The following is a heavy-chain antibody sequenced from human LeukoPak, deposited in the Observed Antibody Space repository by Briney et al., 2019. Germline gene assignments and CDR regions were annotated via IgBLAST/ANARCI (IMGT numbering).Heavy chain of an antibody. D-gene: IGHD2-2*01. CDR1: GYTFTSYG. CDR2: ISAYNGNT. Sequence: ASVKVSCKASGYTFTSYGISWVRQAPGQGLEWMGWISAYNGNTNYAQKLQGRVTMTTDTSTSTAYMELRSLRSDDTAVYYCARGVGCSSTSCPHYYYYGMDVWGQGTTVTVSS. CDR3: ARGVGCSSTSCPHYYYYGMDV. J-gene: IGHJ6*02. V-gene: IGHV1-18*01.